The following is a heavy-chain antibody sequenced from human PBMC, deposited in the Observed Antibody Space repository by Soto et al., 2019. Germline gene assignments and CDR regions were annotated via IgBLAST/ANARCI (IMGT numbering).Heavy chain of an antibody. CDR2: ISGGGDET. D-gene: IGHD3-16*01. J-gene: IGHJ4*02. Sequence: EVQLLESGGGWVQPGGSLRLSCAASGFTFRNYAMTWVRQAPGKGLEWVSGISGGGDETYNADSVKGRFTISRDNSKNTRYLQKNSLIAEDTAIYYCVKDGEAYNGVWDYFDHWGQGTLITVSS. V-gene: IGHV3-23*01. CDR3: VKDGEAYNGVWDYFDH. CDR1: GFTFRNYA.